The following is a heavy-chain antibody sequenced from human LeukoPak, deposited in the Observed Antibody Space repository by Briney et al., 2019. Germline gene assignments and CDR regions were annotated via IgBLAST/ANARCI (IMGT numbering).Heavy chain of an antibody. J-gene: IGHJ4*02. D-gene: IGHD5-24*01. CDR3: ARLRDGYNLADF. V-gene: IGHV3-64*01. CDR2: ISGDGGRT. Sequence: GGSLRLSCIASGFTFSSYIMHSVRQAPGEGLEYVSVISGDGGRTYYAHSVKGRFTISRDNSKSALYLQMGSLRAEDMAVYFCARLRDGYNLADFWGQGTLVTVSS. CDR1: GFTFSSYI.